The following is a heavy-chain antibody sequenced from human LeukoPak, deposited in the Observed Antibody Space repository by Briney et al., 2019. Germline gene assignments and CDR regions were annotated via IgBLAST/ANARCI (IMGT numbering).Heavy chain of an antibody. Sequence: HPGGSLRLSCAASGFTFSQYWMSWVRQAPEKGLEWVACIKKDGSDKYYVDSVKGRFTVSRDSSLYLQMNSLRVEDTAVYYCARDLGRADGAFDIWGQGTMVTVSS. D-gene: IGHD1-14*01. J-gene: IGHJ3*02. CDR2: IKKDGSDK. CDR3: ARDLGRADGAFDI. V-gene: IGHV3-7*01. CDR1: GFTFSQYW.